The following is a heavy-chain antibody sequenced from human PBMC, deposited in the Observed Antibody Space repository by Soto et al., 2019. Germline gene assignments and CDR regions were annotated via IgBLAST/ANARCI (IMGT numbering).Heavy chain of an antibody. J-gene: IGHJ4*02. CDR2: IGPESGAT. V-gene: IGHV1-2*02. CDR3: GRGRSGQIVVFY. CDR1: GYTFTGHY. Sequence: GASVKVSCKASGYTFTGHYIHWVRQAPEQGPEWMGEIGPESGATRYAQKFQGRVTMTMDMSITTVYMELSNLSPDDTAVYYCGRGRSGQIVVFYWGQGXPVTVSS. D-gene: IGHD5-12*01.